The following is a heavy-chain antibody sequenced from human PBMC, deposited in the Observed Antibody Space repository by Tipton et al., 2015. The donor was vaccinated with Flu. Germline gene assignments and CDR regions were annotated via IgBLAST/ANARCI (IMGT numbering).Heavy chain of an antibody. V-gene: IGHV4-39*07. CDR2: IYYSGST. D-gene: IGHD4-11*01. CDR3: ARRDYSNYVSDPKSWFDP. Sequence: TLSLTCTVSGGSISSSSYYWGWIRQPPGKGLEWIGSIYYSGSTYYNPSLKSRVTISIDTSKNQFSLNMKSVTAIDMAVYYCARRDYSNYVSDPKSWFDPWGQGTLVAVSS. J-gene: IGHJ5*02. CDR1: GGSISSSSYY.